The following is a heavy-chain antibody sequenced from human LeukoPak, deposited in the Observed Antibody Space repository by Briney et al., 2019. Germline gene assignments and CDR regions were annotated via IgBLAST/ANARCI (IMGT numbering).Heavy chain of an antibody. V-gene: IGHV4-30-4*01. D-gene: IGHD3-22*01. CDR3: ARTGGYYYDSSGYYYGY. CDR1: GGSISSGDYY. Sequence: PSQTLSLTCTVSGGSISSGDYYWSWIRQPPGKGLXWIGYIYYSGSTYYNPSLKSRVTISVDTSKNQFSLKLSSVTAADTAVYYYARTGGYYYDSSGYYYGYWGQGTLVTVSS. J-gene: IGHJ4*02. CDR2: IYYSGST.